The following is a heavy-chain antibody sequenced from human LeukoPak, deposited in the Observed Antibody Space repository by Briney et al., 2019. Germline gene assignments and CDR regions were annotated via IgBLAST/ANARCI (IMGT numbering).Heavy chain of an antibody. V-gene: IGHV3-7*01. CDR2: ITPDGNEE. J-gene: IGHJ4*02. Sequence: TGGPLRLSCASSGFTFSSRWMSWVRKAPGKGVEWVASITPDGNEEYYMDSVKGRFTISRDNANNSLYMQMNSLRAEDTAVYYCARLLGTVTTYDYWGQGTLVTVSS. CDR3: ARLLGTVTTYDY. D-gene: IGHD1-7*01. CDR1: GFTFSSRW.